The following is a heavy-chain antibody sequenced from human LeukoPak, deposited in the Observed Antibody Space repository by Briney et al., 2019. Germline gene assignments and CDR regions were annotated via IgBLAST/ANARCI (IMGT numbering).Heavy chain of an antibody. J-gene: IGHJ4*02. CDR1: GFTFSSYG. CDR2: ISYDGSNK. CDR3: AKDSGWTFDY. V-gene: IGHV3-30*18. Sequence: GGSLRLSCAASGFTFSSYGMHWVRQAPGKGLEWVAVISYDGSNKYYADSVKGRFTISRDNSKNTLYLQMNSLRAEDTAVYYCAKDSGWTFDYWGQGTLVTVSS. D-gene: IGHD6-19*01.